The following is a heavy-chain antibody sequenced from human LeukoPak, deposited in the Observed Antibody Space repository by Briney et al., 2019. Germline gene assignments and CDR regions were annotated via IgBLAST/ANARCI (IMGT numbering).Heavy chain of an antibody. V-gene: IGHV3-33*01. CDR1: GFNFTGHG. D-gene: IGHD4-23*01. J-gene: IGHJ4*02. CDR3: ARVSDYGNSDC. Sequence: PGGSLRLSCAASGFNFTGHGIHWVRQVPGKGLDWVAVIWYDGKNKNYADSVKGRFTISRDTSKNTVYLQMNSLRAEDTAVYYCARVSDYGNSDCWGQGTLVTVSS. CDR2: IWYDGKNK.